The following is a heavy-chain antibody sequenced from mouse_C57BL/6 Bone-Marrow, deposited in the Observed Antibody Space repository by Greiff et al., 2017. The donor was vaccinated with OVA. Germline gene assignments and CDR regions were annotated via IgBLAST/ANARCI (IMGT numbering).Heavy chain of an antibody. J-gene: IGHJ1*03. CDR1: GYSITSGYY. CDR2: ISYDGSN. CDR3: ARESSHWYFDV. V-gene: IGHV3-6*01. Sequence: EESGPGLVKPSQSLSLTCSVTGYSITSGYYWNWIRQFPGNKLEWMGYISYDGSNNYNPSLKNRISITRDTSKNQFFLKLNSVTTEDTATYYCARESSHWYFDVWGTGTTVTVSS. D-gene: IGHD1-1*01.